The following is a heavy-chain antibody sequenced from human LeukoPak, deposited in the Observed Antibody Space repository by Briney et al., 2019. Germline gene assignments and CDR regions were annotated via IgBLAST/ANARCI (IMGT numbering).Heavy chain of an antibody. CDR3: ASADIVVVPAAIGGGAPFDY. Sequence: GGSLRLSCAASGFTFSSYWMSWVRQAPGKGLEWVANIKQDGSEKYYVDSVKGRFTISRDNAKNSLYLQMNSLRAEDTAVYYCASADIVVVPAAIGGGAPFDYWGQGTLVTVSS. D-gene: IGHD2-2*02. CDR2: IKQDGSEK. V-gene: IGHV3-7*01. J-gene: IGHJ4*02. CDR1: GFTFSSYW.